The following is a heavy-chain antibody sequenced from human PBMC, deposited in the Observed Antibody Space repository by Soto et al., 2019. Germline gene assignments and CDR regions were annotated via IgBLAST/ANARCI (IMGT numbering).Heavy chain of an antibody. CDR1: GGSISGTSW. D-gene: IGHD6-19*01. Sequence: QVLLQESGPRLVRPSGTLSLNCAVSGGSISGTSWWTWVRQPPGRGLEWIGEIYHTGKTNYHSSLASRVTMSVDKSNNHFSLRVDSVTAADTALYFCAKDLGSSVVAWGPGILVTVSS. CDR3: AKDLGSSVVA. J-gene: IGHJ5*02. V-gene: IGHV4-4*02. CDR2: IYHTGKT.